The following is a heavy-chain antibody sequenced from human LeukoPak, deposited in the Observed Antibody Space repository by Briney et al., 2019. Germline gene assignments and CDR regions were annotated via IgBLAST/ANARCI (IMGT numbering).Heavy chain of an antibody. CDR1: GYSISSGYY. D-gene: IGHD5-18*01. V-gene: IGHV4-38-2*02. CDR2: IYHSGST. CDR3: ARVGTLWSPAEYFQH. J-gene: IGHJ1*01. Sequence: SETLSLTCTVSGYSISSGYYWGWIRQPPGKGLEWIGSIYHSGSTYYNPSLKSRVTISVDTSKNQFSLKLSSVTAADTAVYYCARVGTLWSPAEYFQHWGQGTLVTVSS.